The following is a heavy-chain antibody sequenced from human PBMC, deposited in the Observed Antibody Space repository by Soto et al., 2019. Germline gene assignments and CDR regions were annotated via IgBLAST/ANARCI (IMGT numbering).Heavy chain of an antibody. CDR3: ARLHCHRPNCVPLDP. J-gene: IGHJ5*02. Sequence: QLQLQESGPGLVKPSETLSLTCTVSGGSISDDTYYWGWIRQPPGKGLEWIGSIFHSGTSSYNPSLKSRCTMSVDTSKKHLSLRLTSVTAADPAVYYCARLHCHRPNCVPLDPWGQGTLVIVSS. D-gene: IGHD1-1*01. V-gene: IGHV4-39*01. CDR2: IFHSGTS. CDR1: GGSISDDTYY.